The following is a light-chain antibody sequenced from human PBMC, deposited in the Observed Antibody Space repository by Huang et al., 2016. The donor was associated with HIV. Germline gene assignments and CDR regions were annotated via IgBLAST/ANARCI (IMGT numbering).Light chain of an antibody. CDR1: QDIRNY. V-gene: IGKV1-33*01. J-gene: IGKJ2*01. Sequence: DIQMTQSPFSLSESVGDRVTITCQASQDIRNYLNWYQQKPGKAPKLLIYDASNWETGVPSRFRGSGSGTDFTFTISSLQPGDIATDYCQQYDNLPYTFGQGTKLEIK. CDR2: DAS. CDR3: QQYDNLPYT.